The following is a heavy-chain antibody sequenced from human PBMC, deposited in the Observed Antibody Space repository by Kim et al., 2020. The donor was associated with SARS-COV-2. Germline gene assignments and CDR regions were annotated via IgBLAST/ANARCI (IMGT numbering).Heavy chain of an antibody. CDR1: GYTLTELS. V-gene: IGHV1-24*01. CDR2: FDPEDGET. Sequence: ASVKVSCKVSGYTLTELSMHWVRQAPGKGLEWMGGFDPEDGETIYAQKFQGRVTMTEDTSTDTAYMELSSLRSEDTAVYYCATPGHVGYYDSRNWFDPWGQGTLVTVSS. J-gene: IGHJ5*02. CDR3: ATPGHVGYYDSRNWFDP. D-gene: IGHD3-22*01.